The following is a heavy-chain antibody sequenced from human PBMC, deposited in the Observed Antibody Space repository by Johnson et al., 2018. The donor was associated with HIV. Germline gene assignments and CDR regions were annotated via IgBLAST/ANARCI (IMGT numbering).Heavy chain of an antibody. J-gene: IGHJ3*01. CDR3: ARESASSGRYSGAFDF. V-gene: IGHV3-64*01. CDR1: GFTFSSYV. Sequence: VQLVESGGGLVKPGGSLRLSCAVSGFTFSSYVMTWVRQAPGKGLEYVSAISSNGGSTYYANSVKGRFTISRDNSKNTLYLQMNSLRAEDTAVYYCARESASSGRYSGAFDFWGQGTMVTVSS. CDR2: ISSNGGST. D-gene: IGHD1-26*01.